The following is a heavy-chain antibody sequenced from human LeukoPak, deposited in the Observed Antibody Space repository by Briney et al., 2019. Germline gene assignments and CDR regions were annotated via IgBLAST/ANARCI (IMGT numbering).Heavy chain of an antibody. CDR3: ARVDTAMVIDY. Sequence: SVKVSCKASGGTFTSYAISWVRQAPGQGLEWMGRLIPILGIANYAQKFQDRVTITADKSTSTAYMELSSLRSEDTAVYYCARVDTAMVIDYWGQGTLVTVSS. J-gene: IGHJ4*02. CDR1: GGTFTSYA. D-gene: IGHD5-18*01. V-gene: IGHV1-69*04. CDR2: LIPILGIA.